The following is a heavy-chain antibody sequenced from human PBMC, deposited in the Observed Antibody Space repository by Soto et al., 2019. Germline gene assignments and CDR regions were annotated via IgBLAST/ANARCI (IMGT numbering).Heavy chain of an antibody. CDR2: ISAYNGNT. V-gene: IGHV1-18*01. D-gene: IGHD2-15*01. CDR3: ARDRPRGYCSGGSCYNWFDP. CDR1: GYTFTSYG. J-gene: IGHJ5*02. Sequence: ASVKVSCKASGYTFTSYGISWVRQAPGQGLEWMGWISAYNGNTNYAQKLQGRVTMTTDTSTSTAYMELRSLRSDDTAVYYCARDRPRGYCSGGSCYNWFDPWGQGTLVTVSS.